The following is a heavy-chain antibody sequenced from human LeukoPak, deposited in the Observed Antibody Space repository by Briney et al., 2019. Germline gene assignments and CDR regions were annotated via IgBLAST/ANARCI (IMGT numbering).Heavy chain of an antibody. CDR1: GGTFSSYA. Sequence: ASVKVSCKASGGTFSSYAISWVRQAPGQGLEWMGWINPNSGGTNYAQKFQGRVTMTRDTSISTAYMELSRLRSDDTAVYYCARGGTEDMDVWGQGTTVTVSS. CDR3: ARGGTEDMDV. J-gene: IGHJ6*02. V-gene: IGHV1-2*02. CDR2: INPNSGGT.